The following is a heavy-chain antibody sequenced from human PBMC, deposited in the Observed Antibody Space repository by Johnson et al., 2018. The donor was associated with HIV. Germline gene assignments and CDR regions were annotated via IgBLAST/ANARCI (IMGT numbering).Heavy chain of an antibody. CDR1: EFSFTNAW. CDR2: ISWDGGST. D-gene: IGHD3-10*01. V-gene: IGHV3-43D*03. J-gene: IGHJ3*02. Sequence: QLVESGGGLIKPGGSLRLSCAASEFSFTNAWMNWVRRAPGKGLEWVSLISWDGGSTYYADSVKGRFTISRDNSKNSLYLQMNSLRAEDTALYYCAKTALFQSIWDAFDIWGQGTMVTVSS. CDR3: AKTALFQSIWDAFDI.